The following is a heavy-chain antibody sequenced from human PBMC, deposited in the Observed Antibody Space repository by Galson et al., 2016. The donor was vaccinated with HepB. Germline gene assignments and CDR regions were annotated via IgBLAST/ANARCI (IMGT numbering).Heavy chain of an antibody. V-gene: IGHV3-7*03. CDR3: AIGAGWLFDY. CDR2: MKVDGSEI. J-gene: IGHJ4*02. Sequence: SLRLSCAVSPFTSSSKWMSWVRQAPGKGLEWLAIMKVDGSEINYVDSVKGRFSISRDNAKNSQYLHMDNLRAEDTAVYYCAIGAGWLFDYWGQGTLVTVSS. CDR1: PFTSSSKW. D-gene: IGHD3-16*01.